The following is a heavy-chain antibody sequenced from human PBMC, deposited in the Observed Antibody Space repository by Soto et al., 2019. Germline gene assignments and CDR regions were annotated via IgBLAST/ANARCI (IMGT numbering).Heavy chain of an antibody. Sequence: ASVKVSCKASGYTFTSYGINWVRQAPGQGLEWMGWISAYNGNTNYAQKIQGRVTMTTDTSTSTAYLELRSLRADDTAVYYCAREGYSSRYCDCWGQGTQVTVSS. CDR2: ISAYNGNT. V-gene: IGHV1-18*01. CDR1: GYTFTSYG. CDR3: AREGYSSRYCDC. D-gene: IGHD6-13*01. J-gene: IGHJ4*02.